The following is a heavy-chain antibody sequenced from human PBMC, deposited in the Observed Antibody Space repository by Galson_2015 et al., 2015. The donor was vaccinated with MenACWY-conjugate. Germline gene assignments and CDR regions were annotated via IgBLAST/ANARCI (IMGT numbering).Heavy chain of an antibody. J-gene: IGHJ4*02. D-gene: IGHD3-9*01. CDR1: GFTFSSYS. CDR2: ISSSSSMI. CDR3: ARRGLTGYYRGY. Sequence: SLRLSCAASGFTFSSYSMNWVRQAPGKGLEWVSYISSSSSMIYYADSVKGRFTISRDNAKNSLYLQMNSLRAEDTAVYYCARRGLTGYYRGYWGQGTLVTVSS. V-gene: IGHV3-48*01.